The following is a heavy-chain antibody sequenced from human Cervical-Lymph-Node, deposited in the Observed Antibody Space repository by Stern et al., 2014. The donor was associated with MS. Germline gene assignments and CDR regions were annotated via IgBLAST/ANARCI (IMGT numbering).Heavy chain of an antibody. CDR2: ISAYNGNT. CDR3: ARDSSSSWPLYGMDV. D-gene: IGHD2-2*01. Sequence: QVQLVQSGAEVKKPGASVTVSCKASGYTFTSYGVNWVRQAPGQGLEWMGWISAYNGNTDYAQKFQGRVTVTTDTSTTTVYMELRSLRSDDTAFYYCARDSSSSWPLYGMDVWGQGP. V-gene: IGHV1-18*01. CDR1: GYTFTSYG. J-gene: IGHJ6*02.